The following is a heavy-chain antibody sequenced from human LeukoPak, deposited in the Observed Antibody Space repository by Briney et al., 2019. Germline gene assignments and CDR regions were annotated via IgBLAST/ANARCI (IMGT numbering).Heavy chain of an antibody. CDR2: IKNRPDGGTA. Sequence: GGSLRLSCAASGFTFSEAWMNCVRQAPGKGLEWVGHIKNRPDGGTADYAAPVKGRFTTSRDDSKNTLYLQMNGLKTEDTAVYYCTTDIWTYSARDYWGQGTLVTVSS. J-gene: IGHJ4*02. CDR3: TTDIWTYSARDY. CDR1: GFTFSEAW. D-gene: IGHD3/OR15-3a*01. V-gene: IGHV3-15*01.